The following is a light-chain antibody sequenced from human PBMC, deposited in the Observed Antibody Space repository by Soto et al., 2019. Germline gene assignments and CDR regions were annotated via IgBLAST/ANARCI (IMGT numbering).Light chain of an antibody. J-gene: IGKJ1*01. Sequence: EVVMTQSPVTLSVSPGERATLSCRASQSITTNLAWYQQKPGQAPRLLIYGASTRATGVPARFSGSGSGTQFTLTIRSLQSEDFALYYCQQYNDWPPKRTFGQGTRVDFK. V-gene: IGKV3-15*01. CDR2: GAS. CDR1: QSITTN. CDR3: QQYNDWPPKRT.